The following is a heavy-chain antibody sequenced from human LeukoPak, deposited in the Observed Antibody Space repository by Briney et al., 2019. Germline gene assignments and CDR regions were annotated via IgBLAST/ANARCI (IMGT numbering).Heavy chain of an antibody. J-gene: IGHJ4*02. CDR2: FDPEDGET. CDR1: GYTLTELS. Sequence: ASVKVSCKVSGYTLTELSMHWVRQAPGKGLEWMGGFDPEDGETIYAQKFQGRVTMTEDTSTDTAYMELSSLRSEDTAVYYCATTEQQLVPNPFDYWGQGTLVTVSS. V-gene: IGHV1-24*01. D-gene: IGHD6-13*01. CDR3: ATTEQQLVPNPFDY.